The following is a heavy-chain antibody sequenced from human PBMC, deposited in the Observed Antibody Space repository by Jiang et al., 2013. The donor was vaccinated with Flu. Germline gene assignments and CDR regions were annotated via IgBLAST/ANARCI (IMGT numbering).Heavy chain of an antibody. J-gene: IGHJ4*02. CDR3: ARVRACGGDCYYFDY. Sequence: GAEVKKPGSSVKVSCMASGDTFSKNTIIWVRQAPGQGLEWMAGIIPIVGTTNYAQKFQGRVTITADKSTSTIYMQMTSLRSEDTAVYFCARVRACGGDCYYFDYVGPGSPGPPSPQ. CDR2: IIPIVGTT. CDR1: GDTFSKNT. D-gene: IGHD2-21*02. V-gene: IGHV1-69*06.